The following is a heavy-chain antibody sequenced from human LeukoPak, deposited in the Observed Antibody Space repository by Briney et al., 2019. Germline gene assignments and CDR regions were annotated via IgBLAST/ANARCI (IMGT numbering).Heavy chain of an antibody. J-gene: IGHJ4*02. V-gene: IGHV3-33*01. Sequence: PGRSLRLSCAASGFTFSSYGMHWVRQAPGKGLEWVAVIWYDGSNKYYADSVKGRFTISRDNSKNTLYLQMNSLRAEDTAVYYCARVEGSGWPEPIDYWGQGTLVTASS. CDR1: GFTFSSYG. CDR3: ARVEGSGWPEPIDY. CDR2: IWYDGSNK. D-gene: IGHD6-19*01.